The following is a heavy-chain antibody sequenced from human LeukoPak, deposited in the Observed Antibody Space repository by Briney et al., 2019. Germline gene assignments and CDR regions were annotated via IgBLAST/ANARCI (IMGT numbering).Heavy chain of an antibody. CDR2: IKSKTDGGTT. CDR3: TTDVGYSYGVFDY. CDR1: GFTFSNAW. V-gene: IGHV3-15*01. J-gene: IGHJ4*02. D-gene: IGHD5-18*01. Sequence: GGSLRLSCAASGFTFSNAWMSWVRQAPGKGLEWVGRIKSKTDGGTTDYAAPVKGRFTISRDDSKNTLYLQMNGLKTEDTAVYYCTTDVGYSYGVFDYWGQGTLVTVSS.